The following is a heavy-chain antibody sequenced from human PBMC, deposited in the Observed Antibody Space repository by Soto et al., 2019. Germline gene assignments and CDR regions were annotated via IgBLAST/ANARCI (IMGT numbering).Heavy chain of an antibody. CDR1: GYNFDNYG. V-gene: IGHV1-18*01. CDR2: ISGRNGHT. J-gene: IGHJ4*02. D-gene: IGHD5-12*01. CDR3: ARDPAYVDLVATIGLLSEVFHY. Sequence: QIQLVQSGAEVKMPGASVKVSCKTSGYNFDNYGINWLRQAPGHGPEWMGWISGRNGHTKYAHKFQGRVSMTTETRPATAYMELMSLTSDDTAVYYCARDPAYVDLVATIGLLSEVFHYWGQGTLVTVSS.